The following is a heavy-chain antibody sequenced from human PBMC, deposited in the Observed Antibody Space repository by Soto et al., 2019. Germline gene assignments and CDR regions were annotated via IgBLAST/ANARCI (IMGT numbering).Heavy chain of an antibody. V-gene: IGHV3-21*01. Sequence: EVQLVESGGGLVNPGGSLRLSCVASGFSFSNYNMNWVRQAPGKGLEWVSSISSRSSTNTYYADSVKGRCTSSRDNAKSSLYLQMNSPRAEDTAVYYCARESRGFDPWGQGTLVAVSS. CDR2: ISSRSSTNT. CDR1: GFSFSNYN. J-gene: IGHJ5*02. CDR3: ARESRGFDP.